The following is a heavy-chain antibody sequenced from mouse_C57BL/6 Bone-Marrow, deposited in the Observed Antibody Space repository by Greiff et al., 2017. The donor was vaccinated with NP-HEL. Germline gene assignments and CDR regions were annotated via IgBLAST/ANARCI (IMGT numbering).Heavy chain of an antibody. CDR1: GFTFSDYY. D-gene: IGHD2-3*01. CDR3: ARLGDGLYYFDY. J-gene: IGHJ2*01. V-gene: IGHV5-12*03. CDR2: IRNGGGSS. Sequence: EVHLVESGGGLVQPGGSLKLSCAASGFTFSDYYMYWVRQTPEKRLEWVAYIRNGGGSSSYPDTVKGRFTSSRDNAKNTLYRQMSSLRSDDTALYYCARLGDGLYYFDYWGQGTTLTVSS.